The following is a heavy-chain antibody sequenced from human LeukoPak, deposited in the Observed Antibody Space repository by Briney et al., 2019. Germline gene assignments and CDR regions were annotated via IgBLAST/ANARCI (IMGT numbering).Heavy chain of an antibody. CDR2: INSDGSST. CDR1: GFTFSSYW. D-gene: IGHD3-10*01. J-gene: IGHJ4*02. Sequence: GGSLRLSCAASGFTFSSYWMHWVRQAPGKGLVWVSRINSDGSSTSYADSVKGRFTISRDNAKNTLYLQMNNLRAEDTAVYYCARDYYGSGSYRYIDYWGQGTLVTVSS. CDR3: ARDYYGSGSYRYIDY. V-gene: IGHV3-74*01.